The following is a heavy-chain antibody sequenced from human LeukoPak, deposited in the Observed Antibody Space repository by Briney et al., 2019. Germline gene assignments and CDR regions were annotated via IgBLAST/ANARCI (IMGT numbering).Heavy chain of an antibody. D-gene: IGHD4-17*01. Sequence: GALRLSCAASGFTFSSYWMSWVRQAPGKGLEWVANIKQDGSEKYYVDSVKGRFTISRDNAKNSLYLQMNSLRAEDTAVYYCARDEGDYNGGLYYGMDVWGQGTTVTVSS. CDR2: IKQDGSEK. J-gene: IGHJ6*02. V-gene: IGHV3-7*01. CDR3: ARDEGDYNGGLYYGMDV. CDR1: GFTFSSYW.